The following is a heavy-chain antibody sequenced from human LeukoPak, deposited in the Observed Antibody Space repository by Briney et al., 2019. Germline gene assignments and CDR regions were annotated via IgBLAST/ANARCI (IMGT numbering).Heavy chain of an antibody. CDR2: INPSGGST. J-gene: IGHJ3*02. V-gene: IGHV1-46*01. CDR3: ARDRWYYDSSGYYSDAFDI. D-gene: IGHD3-22*01. CDR1: GYTFTSYY. Sequence: ASVKVSCKASGYTFTSYYMHWVRQAPGQGLEWMGIINPSGGSTSYAQKFQGRVTMTRDTSTSTVYMELSSLRSEDTAVYYCARDRWYYDSSGYYSDAFDIWGQETMVTVSS.